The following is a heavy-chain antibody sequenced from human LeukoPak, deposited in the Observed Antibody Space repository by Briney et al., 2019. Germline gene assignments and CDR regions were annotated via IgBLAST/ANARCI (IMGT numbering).Heavy chain of an antibody. CDR1: GGSFSGYC. CDR2: ITHSGTT. V-gene: IGHV4-34*01. CDR3: AKSNGYGSVDI. D-gene: IGHD3-10*01. J-gene: IGHJ3*02. Sequence: KPSETLSLTCAVYGGSFSGYCWGWIRQRPGKGLGWVGAITHSGTTNYNPSLKSRVPISVDTSKNQFSLKLSSVTAADTAVYYYAKSNGYGSVDIWGQGTMVTVSS.